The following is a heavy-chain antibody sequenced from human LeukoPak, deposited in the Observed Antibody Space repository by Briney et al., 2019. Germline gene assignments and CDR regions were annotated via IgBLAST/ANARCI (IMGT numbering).Heavy chain of an antibody. J-gene: IGHJ3*01. V-gene: IGHV3-48*03. CDR1: GFTFSSHE. CDR3: VRGGFCSSSICYSFNAFDV. Sequence: GGSLRLSCRASGFTFSSHEMNWVRQARGKGREWLSYISNGGDNIYYADPMKGRFTISRDNAKNSLSLQMYSLRAEDTAVYYCVRGGFCSSSICYSFNAFDVWGQGTTVTVSP. CDR2: ISNGGDNI. D-gene: IGHD2-2*01.